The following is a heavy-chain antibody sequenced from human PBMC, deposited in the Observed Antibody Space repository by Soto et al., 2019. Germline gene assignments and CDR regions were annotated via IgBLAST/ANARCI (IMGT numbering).Heavy chain of an antibody. V-gene: IGHV4-61*05. D-gene: IGHD5-12*01. CDR2: IYYSGST. CDR3: ARGFRVASNHNYYYSYAMDF. Sequence: PSETLSLTCTVSGGSISSSSYYWGWIRQPPGKGLEWIGYIYYSGSTNYNPSLKSRVTISVDTSKNQFSLKLSSVTAADTAVYYCARGFRVASNHNYYYSYAMDFWAQGSSVTGSS. CDR1: GGSISSSSYY. J-gene: IGHJ6*02.